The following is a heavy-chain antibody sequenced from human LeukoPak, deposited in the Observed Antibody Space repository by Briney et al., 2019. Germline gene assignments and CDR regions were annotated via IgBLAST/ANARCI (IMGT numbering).Heavy chain of an antibody. D-gene: IGHD4-17*01. CDR2: IIPIFGTA. Sequence: AASVKVSCKASGYTFTGYYMHWVRQAPGQGLEWMGGIIPIFGTANYAQKFQGRVTITADESTSTAYMELSSLRSEDTAVYYCARHLDYGDYSYYFDYWGQGTLVTVSS. CDR1: GYTFTGYY. V-gene: IGHV1-69*13. CDR3: ARHLDYGDYSYYFDY. J-gene: IGHJ4*02.